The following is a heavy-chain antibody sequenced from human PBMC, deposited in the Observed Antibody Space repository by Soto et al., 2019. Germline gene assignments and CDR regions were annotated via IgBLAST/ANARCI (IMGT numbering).Heavy chain of an antibody. D-gene: IGHD6-19*01. V-gene: IGHV3-33*01. J-gene: IGHJ3*01. CDR2: IWYDGSNK. CDR3: ARDGQGLAPYAFDV. CDR1: GFTFSGHA. Sequence: QVPLVESGGGVAQPGRSLRLSCTVSGFTFSGHAMHWVRQAPGKGLEWVTQIWYDGSNKYYAESVKGRFTISRDNSKNTLYLQMNSLRVEDTAVYYCARDGQGLAPYAFDVWGQGTSVTVSS.